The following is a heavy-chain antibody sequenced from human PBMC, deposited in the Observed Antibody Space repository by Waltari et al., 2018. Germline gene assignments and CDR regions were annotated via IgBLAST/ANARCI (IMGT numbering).Heavy chain of an antibody. V-gene: IGHV4-39*07. J-gene: IGHJ5*02. Sequence: QLQLQESGPGLVKPSETLSLTCTVSGGSISSSSYYWGWIRQPPGQGLEWIGSIYYSGGTYYTPSLKSRVTISVDTSNNQFSLKLSSVTAADTAVYYCVRDDGDFWSGYYTVNWFDPWGQGTLVTVSS. CDR2: IYYSGGT. CDR1: GGSISSSSYY. D-gene: IGHD3-3*01. CDR3: VRDDGDFWSGYYTVNWFDP.